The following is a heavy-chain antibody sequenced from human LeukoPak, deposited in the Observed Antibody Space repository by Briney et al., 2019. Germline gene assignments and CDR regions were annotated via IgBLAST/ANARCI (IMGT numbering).Heavy chain of an antibody. CDR3: ARGAYYYGSEFDP. J-gene: IGHJ5*02. Sequence: AASVKVSCKASGYTFTSYDINWVRQATGQGLEWMGWMNPNSGNTGYAQKFQGRVTMTRNTSISTAYVELSSLRSEDTAVYYCARGAYYYGSEFDPWGQGTLVTVSS. V-gene: IGHV1-8*01. CDR1: GYTFTSYD. CDR2: MNPNSGNT. D-gene: IGHD3-10*01.